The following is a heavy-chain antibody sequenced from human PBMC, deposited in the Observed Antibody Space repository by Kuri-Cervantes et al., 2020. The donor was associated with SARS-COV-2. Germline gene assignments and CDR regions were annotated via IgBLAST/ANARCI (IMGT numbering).Heavy chain of an antibody. D-gene: IGHD3-22*01. V-gene: IGHV1-46*01. Sequence: GGSLRLSCSASGYTFTSYYMHWVRQAPGQGLEWMGIINPSGGSTSYAQKFQGRVTMTRDTSTSTVYMELSSLRSEDTAVYYCARDVFPAYYYDSSGPTPGMWWGQGTLVTVSS. CDR3: ARDVFPAYYYDSSGPTPGMW. CDR1: GYTFTSYY. CDR2: INPSGGST. J-gene: IGHJ4*02.